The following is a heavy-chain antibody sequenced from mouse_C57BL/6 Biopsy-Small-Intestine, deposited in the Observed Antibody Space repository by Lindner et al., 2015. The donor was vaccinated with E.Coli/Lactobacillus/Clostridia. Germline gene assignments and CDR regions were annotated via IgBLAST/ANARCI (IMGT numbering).Heavy chain of an antibody. Sequence: SVKVSCKASGYSFTSYYMHWVRQAPGQGLEWMGIISPTGDYTSYAQKFQGRVTLIRDTSASTDHMELSSLTSEDTAIYYCARDHHFGAGNYWGQGTLVTVSS. CDR1: GYSFTSYY. CDR3: ARDHHFGAGNY. CDR2: ISPTGDYT. D-gene: IGHD1-1*02. J-gene: IGHJ4*01. V-gene: IGHV1-59*01.